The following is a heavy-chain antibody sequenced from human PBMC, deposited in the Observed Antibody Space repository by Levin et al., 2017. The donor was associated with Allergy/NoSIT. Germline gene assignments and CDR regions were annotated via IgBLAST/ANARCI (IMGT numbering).Heavy chain of an antibody. CDR1: GGSISSGGYH. Sequence: SETLSLTCTVSGGSISSGGYHWSWIRQHPGKGLEWIGYIYYSGSTYYNPSLKSRVTISVDTSKNQFSLKLSSVTAADTAVYYCAREISVREAGPQENYYYYGMDVRGQGNTVTVPS. J-gene: IGHJ6*02. D-gene: IGHD6-13*01. CDR3: AREISVREAGPQENYYYYGMDV. V-gene: IGHV4-31*03. CDR2: IYYSGST.